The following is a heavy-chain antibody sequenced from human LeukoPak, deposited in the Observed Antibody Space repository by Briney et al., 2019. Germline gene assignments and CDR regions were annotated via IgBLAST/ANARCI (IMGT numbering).Heavy chain of an antibody. D-gene: IGHD3-10*01. Sequence: SETLSLTCTVSGGSISSSNYYWGWIRQPPGKGLEWIGTIFSSGTTYYNPSLKSRVTISVDTSKNQFSLKLSSVTAADTAVYYCARASPGWFGELAFDPWGQGTLVTVSS. CDR1: GGSISSSNYY. CDR3: ARASPGWFGELAFDP. CDR2: IFSSGTT. J-gene: IGHJ5*02. V-gene: IGHV4-39*07.